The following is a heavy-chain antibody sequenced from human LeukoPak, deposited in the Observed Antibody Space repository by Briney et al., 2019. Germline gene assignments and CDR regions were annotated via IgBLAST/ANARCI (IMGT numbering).Heavy chain of an antibody. CDR1: GFTFSSYS. Sequence: GESLRLSCAASGFTFSSYSMNWVRQAPGKGLEWVSSISSSSSYIYYADSVKGRFTISRDNAKNSLYLQMNSLRAEDTAVYYCARDLRYCSSTSCYAGVDYWGQGTLVTVSS. J-gene: IGHJ4*02. V-gene: IGHV3-21*01. D-gene: IGHD2-2*01. CDR3: ARDLRYCSSTSCYAGVDY. CDR2: ISSSSSYI.